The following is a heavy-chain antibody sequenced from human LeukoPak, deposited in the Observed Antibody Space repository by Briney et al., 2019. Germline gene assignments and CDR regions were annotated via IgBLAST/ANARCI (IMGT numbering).Heavy chain of an antibody. CDR2: IYPADSDT. CDR3: AKVVSGTNFGMDV. D-gene: IGHD3-10*01. CDR1: GYSFINYW. Sequence: PGESLKMSCKGSGYSFINYWIAGVRQMPGKGLEWIGIIYPADSDTRYSPSFQGQVTISADKSISTAYLQWSSLKASDTAMYYCAKVVSGTNFGMDVWGQGTTVIVS. V-gene: IGHV5-51*01. J-gene: IGHJ6*02.